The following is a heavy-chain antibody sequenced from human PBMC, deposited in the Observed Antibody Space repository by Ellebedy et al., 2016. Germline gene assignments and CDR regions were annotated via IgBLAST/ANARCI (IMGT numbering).Heavy chain of an antibody. Sequence: GGSLRLXXKGSGYSFTSYWIGWVRQMPGKGLEWMGIIYPGDSDTRYSPSFQGQVTISADKSISTAYLQWSSLKASDTAMYYCARLSSGWYGDYFDYWGQGTLVTVSS. CDR1: GYSFTSYW. D-gene: IGHD6-19*01. CDR3: ARLSSGWYGDYFDY. V-gene: IGHV5-51*01. J-gene: IGHJ4*02. CDR2: IYPGDSDT.